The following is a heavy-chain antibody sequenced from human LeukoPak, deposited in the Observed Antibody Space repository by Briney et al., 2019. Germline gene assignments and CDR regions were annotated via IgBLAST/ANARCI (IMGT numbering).Heavy chain of an antibody. D-gene: IGHD2-8*01. Sequence: ASVKVSCKASSYTFTSYGINWVRQAPGQGLKWMGWINAYNGNTNYAQKYQGRVTMTTDTSTRTAYMELRSLRSDDTAVYYCARGMLYYYYYMDVWGKGTTVTVSS. CDR1: SYTFTSYG. J-gene: IGHJ6*03. CDR2: INAYNGNT. V-gene: IGHV1-18*01. CDR3: ARGMLYYYYYMDV.